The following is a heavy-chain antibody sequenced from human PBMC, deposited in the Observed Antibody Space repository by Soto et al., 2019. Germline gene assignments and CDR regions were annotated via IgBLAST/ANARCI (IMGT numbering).Heavy chain of an antibody. D-gene: IGHD6-25*01. CDR3: ARVSGTAELDY. CDR1: GFTFSSYE. J-gene: IGHJ4*02. Sequence: GGSLRLSCAASGFTFSSYEMNWVRQAPGKGLEWVSYISSSGSTIYYADSVKGRFTISRDNAKNSLYLQMNSLRAEDTAVYYCARVSGTAELDYWGQGTLVTASS. V-gene: IGHV3-48*03. CDR2: ISSSGSTI.